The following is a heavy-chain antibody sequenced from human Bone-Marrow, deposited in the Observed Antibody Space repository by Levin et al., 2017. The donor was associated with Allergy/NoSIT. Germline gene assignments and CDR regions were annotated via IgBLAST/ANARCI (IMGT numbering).Heavy chain of an antibody. V-gene: IGHV3-30*18. J-gene: IGHJ2*01. Sequence: GGSLRLSCAASGFTFSRCDMHWVRQAPGKGLEWVAVISYDGSSKYYADSVKGRLTISRDNSKNTLYLQMNSLGAEDTAVYYCAKRKDYGDYVGDWYLDRWGRGTLVTVSS. CDR3: AKRKDYGDYVGDWYLDR. D-gene: IGHD4-17*01. CDR2: ISYDGSSK. CDR1: GFTFSRCD.